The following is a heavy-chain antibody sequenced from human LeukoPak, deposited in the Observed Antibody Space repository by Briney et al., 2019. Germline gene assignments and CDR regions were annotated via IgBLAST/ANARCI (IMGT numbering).Heavy chain of an antibody. CDR1: GGSISSGSYY. CDR2: IYTSGST. J-gene: IGHJ3*02. D-gene: IGHD6-6*01. V-gene: IGHV4-61*02. Sequence: PSETLSLTCTVSGGSISSGSYYWSWIRQLAGKGLEWIGRIYTSGSTNYNPSLKSRVTISVDTSKNQVSLKVNSVTAADTAVYYCARDPRYSSSAHVFDIWGQGTMVTVSS. CDR3: ARDPRYSSSAHVFDI.